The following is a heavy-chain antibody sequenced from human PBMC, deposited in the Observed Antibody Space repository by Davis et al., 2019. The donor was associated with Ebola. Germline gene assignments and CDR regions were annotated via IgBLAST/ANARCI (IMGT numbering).Heavy chain of an antibody. D-gene: IGHD3-16*02. CDR1: GYTFTGYY. CDR3: ATYVCGSYRPDY. V-gene: IGHV1-2*06. J-gene: IGHJ4*02. CDR2: INPNSGGT. Sequence: ASVTVSCKASGYTFTGYYMHWVRQAPGQGLEWMGRINPNSGGTNYAQKFQGRVTMTRDTSISTAYMELSRLRSDDTAVYYCATYVCGSYRPDYWGQGTLVTVSS.